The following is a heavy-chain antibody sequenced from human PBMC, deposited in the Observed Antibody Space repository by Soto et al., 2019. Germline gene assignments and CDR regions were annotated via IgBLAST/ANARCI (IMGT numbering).Heavy chain of an antibody. Sequence: PSETLSLTXSVSGASINNDYWNWIRQPPGKGLEWIGYVYYSGSTNYNPSLKSRVTISKDTSRNQFSLRLSSVIAADTAVYYCARSPDYYSEYFQEWGQGTLVTVSS. D-gene: IGHD1-26*01. CDR3: ARSPDYYSEYFQE. J-gene: IGHJ1*01. CDR2: VYYSGST. V-gene: IGHV4-59*12. CDR1: GASINNDY.